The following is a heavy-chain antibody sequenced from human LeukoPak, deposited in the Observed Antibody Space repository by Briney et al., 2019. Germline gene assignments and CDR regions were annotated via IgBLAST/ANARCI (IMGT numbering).Heavy chain of an antibody. CDR2: INSHGDNT. J-gene: IGHJ4*02. V-gene: IGHV3-64D*06. D-gene: IGHD3-10*01. CDR3: RTGSGMGTFDY. CDR1: GFTFSSYA. Sequence: GGSLRLSCSASGFTFSSYAMHWVRQAPGKGLEYVSAINSHGDNTYYADSVKGRFTISRDNSKNTLYLQMSSLRAEDTSVYYCRTGSGMGTFDYWGQGTLVTVSS.